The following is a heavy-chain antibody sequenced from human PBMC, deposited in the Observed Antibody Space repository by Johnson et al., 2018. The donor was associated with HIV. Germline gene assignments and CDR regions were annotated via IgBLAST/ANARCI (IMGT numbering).Heavy chain of an antibody. V-gene: IGHV3-7*03. CDR1: GFTFDDHG. CDR3: ARRGITIVADAFDI. CDR2: IKQDGSEK. D-gene: IGHD3-10*01. J-gene: IGHJ3*02. Sequence: VQLVESGGGVVRPGGSLRLSCAASGFTFDDHGMSWVRQAPGKGLEWVANIKQDGSEKYDVDSVNGRFTISRDNAKNSLYLQMYSLRAEDTAFYYCARRGITIVADAFDIWGQGTMVTVSS.